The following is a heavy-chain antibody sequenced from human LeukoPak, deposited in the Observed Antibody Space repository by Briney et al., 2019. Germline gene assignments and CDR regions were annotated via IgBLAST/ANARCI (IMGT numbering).Heavy chain of an antibody. CDR1: GYTFTGYY. D-gene: IGHD6-13*01. J-gene: IGHJ5*02. V-gene: IGHV1-2*02. CDR2: INPNSGGT. Sequence: GASVKVSCKASGYTFTGYYMHLVRQARGQGLEWMGWINPNSGGTNYAQKFQGRVTMTRDTSISTAYMELSRLRSDDTAVYYCARDGSGIAAAGTVAWGQGTLVTVSS. CDR3: ARDGSGIAAAGTVA.